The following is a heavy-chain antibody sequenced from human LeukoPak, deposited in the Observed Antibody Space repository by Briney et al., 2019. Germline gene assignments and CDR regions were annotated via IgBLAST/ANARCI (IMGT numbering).Heavy chain of an antibody. CDR3: ARDLTDIVVVVAATGPGGFDP. CDR2: ISSSSSYI. V-gene: IGHV3-21*01. J-gene: IGHJ5*02. CDR1: GFTFSSYS. Sequence: GGSLRLPCAASGFTFSSYSMNWVRQAPGKGLEWVSSISSSSSYIYYADSVKGRFTISRDNAKNSLYLQMNSLRAEDTAVYYCARDLTDIVVVVAATGPGGFDPWGQGTLVTVSS. D-gene: IGHD2-15*01.